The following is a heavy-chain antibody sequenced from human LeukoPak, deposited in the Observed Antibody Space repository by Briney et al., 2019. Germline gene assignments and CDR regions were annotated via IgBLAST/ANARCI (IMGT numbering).Heavy chain of an antibody. J-gene: IGHJ4*02. V-gene: IGHV3-7*01. CDR3: AKSSYYYGSGSYYTDY. CDR1: GFIFSRYW. D-gene: IGHD3-10*01. Sequence: GSLRLSCAASGFIFSRYWMSWVRQAPGKGLEGVANIKQDGSEKYYVESVKGRFTVSRDNAKNSLYLQMNSLRAEDTAVYYCAKSSYYYGSGSYYTDYWGQGTLVTVSS. CDR2: IKQDGSEK.